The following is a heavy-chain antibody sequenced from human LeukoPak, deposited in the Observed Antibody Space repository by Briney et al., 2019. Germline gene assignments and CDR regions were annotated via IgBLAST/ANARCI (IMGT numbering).Heavy chain of an antibody. D-gene: IGHD6-13*01. CDR1: GFTFSRYG. CDR2: ISYDGSNK. Sequence: PGGALRLSCAASGFTFSRYGMHWVRQAPGKGVEWGAVISYDGSNKYYADSVRGRFTISRDNSKHTLYLQMNSLRAEDTAVYYCAKDLWQQLVRGPHDYWGQGTLVTVSS. J-gene: IGHJ4*02. CDR3: AKDLWQQLVRGPHDY. V-gene: IGHV3-30*18.